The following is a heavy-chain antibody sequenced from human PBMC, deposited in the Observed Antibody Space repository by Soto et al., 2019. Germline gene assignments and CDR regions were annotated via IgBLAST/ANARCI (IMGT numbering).Heavy chain of an antibody. J-gene: IGHJ6*02. CDR3: ARVGYCSSTSCYGDYYYGMDV. CDR2: ISSSSSYT. CDR1: GFTFSDYY. D-gene: IGHD2-2*01. V-gene: IGHV3-11*06. Sequence: GGSLRLSCAASGFTFSDYYMSWIRQAPGKGLEWVSYISSSSSYTNYADSVKGRFTISRDNAKNSLYLQMNSLRAEDTAVYYCARVGYCSSTSCYGDYYYGMDVWGQGTTLTV.